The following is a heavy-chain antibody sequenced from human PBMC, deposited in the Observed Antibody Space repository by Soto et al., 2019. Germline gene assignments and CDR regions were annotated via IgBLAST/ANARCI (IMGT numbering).Heavy chain of an antibody. CDR2: VYYSGNT. D-gene: IGHD4-17*01. J-gene: IGHJ1*01. Sequence: SETLSLTCSVSDGSINRRSYYWGWIRQSPGKGLEWIGSVYYSGNTYYNPSLKSRVTISVDTSKTHFSLKLTSVAVADTAIYYCTRHKSSDYVQGYFQYWSQGTPVTVSS. V-gene: IGHV4-39*01. CDR3: TRHKSSDYVQGYFQY. CDR1: DGSINRRSYY.